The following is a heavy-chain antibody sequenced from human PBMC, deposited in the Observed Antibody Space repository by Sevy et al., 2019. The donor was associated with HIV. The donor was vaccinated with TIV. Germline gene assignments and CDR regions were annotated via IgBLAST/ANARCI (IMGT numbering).Heavy chain of an antibody. Sequence: GGSLRLSCVASGLTVGSLSIYWVRQAPGTGLEWVSLIYSAGTTFYSDSVKGRFTISRDNSNNTLDLQMNSLRAEDTAIYYCARIKGASSSYAMDVWGQGTTVTVSS. CDR3: ARIKGASSSYAMDV. J-gene: IGHJ6*02. CDR1: GLTVGSLS. CDR2: IYSAGTT. D-gene: IGHD2-2*01. V-gene: IGHV3-53*01.